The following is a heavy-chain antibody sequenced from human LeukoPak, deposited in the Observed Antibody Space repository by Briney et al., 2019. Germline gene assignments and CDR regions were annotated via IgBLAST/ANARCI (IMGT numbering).Heavy chain of an antibody. J-gene: IGHJ3*01. CDR1: GFIFSRYW. CDR2: INQDESER. CDR3: ARYGNGEWLAHYAFDV. Sequence: GGSLRLSCATSGFIFSRYWMSWVRQAPGKGLEWVANINQDESERNYVDSVKGRFTNSRDNAKNSLDLQMNSLRAEDTAVYYCARYGNGEWLAHYAFDVWGQGTMVTVAS. D-gene: IGHD6-19*01. V-gene: IGHV3-7*01.